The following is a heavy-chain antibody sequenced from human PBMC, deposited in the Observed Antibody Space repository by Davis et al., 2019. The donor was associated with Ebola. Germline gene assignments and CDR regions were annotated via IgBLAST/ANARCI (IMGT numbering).Heavy chain of an antibody. CDR2: ISYDGSNK. Sequence: GESLKISCAASGFSFSSCGMHWVRQAPGKGVEWVAVISYDGSNKYSADSVKGRFTISRDNSKNTLYLQMNSLRDEDTAVYYCAKDSGFYYYGMDVWGKGTTVTVYS. D-gene: IGHD6-25*01. CDR1: GFSFSSCG. J-gene: IGHJ6*04. CDR3: AKDSGFYYYGMDV. V-gene: IGHV3-30*18.